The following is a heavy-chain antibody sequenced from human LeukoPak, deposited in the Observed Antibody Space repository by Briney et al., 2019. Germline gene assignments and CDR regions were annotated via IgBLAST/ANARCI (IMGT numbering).Heavy chain of an antibody. CDR3: VKDSGARLRLDS. D-gene: IGHD1-26*01. J-gene: IGHJ4*02. CDR1: GYSFTGYY. V-gene: IGHV1-2*02. CDR2: INPNSADT. Sequence: ASVKVSCKASGYSFTGYYIHWVRQAPGQGLEWLGWINPNSADTYYAQRFQGRVTMSRDTSISTAYMELSSLRSDDTAVYYCVKDSGARLRLDSWGQGTLVTVSS.